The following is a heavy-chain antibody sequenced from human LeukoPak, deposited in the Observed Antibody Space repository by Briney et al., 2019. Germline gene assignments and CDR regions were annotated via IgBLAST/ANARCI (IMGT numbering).Heavy chain of an antibody. J-gene: IGHJ4*02. CDR3: ARDGAEGLSSSWDDY. CDR2: IKQDGSEA. V-gene: IGHV3-7*01. CDR1: GFTFSSYW. Sequence: GGSLRLSCAASGFTFSSYWMTWVRQAPGKGLEWVANIKQDGSEAYYVDSVKGRFTVSRDNAKNSLYLQLNSLGAEDTAVYYCARDGAEGLSSSWDDYWGQGTLVTVSS. D-gene: IGHD6-13*01.